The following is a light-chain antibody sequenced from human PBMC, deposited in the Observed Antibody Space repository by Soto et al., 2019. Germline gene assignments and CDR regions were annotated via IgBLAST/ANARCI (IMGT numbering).Light chain of an antibody. CDR2: DVS. CDR1: SSDVGGYNY. Sequence: QSALTQPASVSGSPGQSITISCTGTSSDVGGYNYVSWYQQHPGKAPKLMIYDVSNRPSGVSNRFSGYKSGKTASLTIAGLHAEDDADYYCSSYTSSSNVVFGGGTKLTVL. J-gene: IGLJ2*01. CDR3: SSYTSSSNVV. V-gene: IGLV2-14*01.